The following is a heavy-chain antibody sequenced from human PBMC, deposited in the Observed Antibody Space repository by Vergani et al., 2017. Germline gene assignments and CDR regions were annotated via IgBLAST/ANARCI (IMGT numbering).Heavy chain of an antibody. J-gene: IGHJ4*02. CDR2: ISGSGGST. V-gene: IGHV3-23*01. D-gene: IGHD3-22*01. CDR3: ARDYYDSSGTFDY. CDR1: GFTFSSYA. Sequence: EVQLLESGGGLVQPGGSLRLSCAASGFTFSSYAMSWVRQAPGKGLEWVSAISGSGGSTYYADSVKGRFTISRDNSKNTLYLQMNSLRAEDTALYHCARDYYDSSGTFDYWGQGTLVTVSS.